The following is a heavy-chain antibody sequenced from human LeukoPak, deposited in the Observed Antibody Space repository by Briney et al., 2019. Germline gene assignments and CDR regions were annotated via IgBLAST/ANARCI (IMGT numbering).Heavy chain of an antibody. V-gene: IGHV3-33*01. D-gene: IGHD3-22*01. CDR1: GFTFSNYC. J-gene: IGHJ4*02. CDR3: ARNYYDSSGYQEATFNY. Sequence: GGSLRLSCAASGFTFSNYCMHWVRQAPGKGLEWVAGIWYDGGYKYYADSVKGRFTISRDNSKNTLFLQMDSLRAEDTAVYYCARNYYDSSGYQEATFNYWGQGTLVTVSS. CDR2: IWYDGGYK.